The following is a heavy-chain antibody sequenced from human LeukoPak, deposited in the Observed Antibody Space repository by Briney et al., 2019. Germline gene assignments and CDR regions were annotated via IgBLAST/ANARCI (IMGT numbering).Heavy chain of an antibody. D-gene: IGHD3-10*01. Sequence: GGSLRLSCAASGFTFDDYAMHWVRQAPGKGLEWVSGISWNSGSIDYADSVKGRFTISRDNAKNSPYLQMNSLRAEDTALYYCAKVRRMVRGGIDYWGQGTLVTVSS. CDR3: AKVRRMVRGGIDY. J-gene: IGHJ4*02. CDR1: GFTFDDYA. V-gene: IGHV3-9*01. CDR2: ISWNSGSI.